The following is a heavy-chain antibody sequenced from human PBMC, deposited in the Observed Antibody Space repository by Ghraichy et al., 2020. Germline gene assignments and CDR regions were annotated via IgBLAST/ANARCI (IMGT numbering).Heavy chain of an antibody. D-gene: IGHD2-2*02. CDR1: GFTFSSYS. CDR3: ARGQNWQYCSSTSCYTGFYFDY. V-gene: IGHV3-21*01. J-gene: IGHJ4*02. CDR2: ISSSSSYI. Sequence: GGSLRLSCAASGFTFSSYSMNWVRQAPGKGLEWVSSISSSSSYIYYADSVKGRFTISRDNAKNSLYLQMNSLRAEDTAVYYCARGQNWQYCSSTSCYTGFYFDYWGQGTLVTVSS.